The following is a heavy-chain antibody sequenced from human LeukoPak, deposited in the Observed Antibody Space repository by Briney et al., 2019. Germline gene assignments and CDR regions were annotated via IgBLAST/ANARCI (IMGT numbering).Heavy chain of an antibody. CDR2: IYYSGST. J-gene: IGHJ4*02. V-gene: IGHV4-59*01. D-gene: IGHD6-13*01. Sequence: SETLSLTCTVSGGSISSYYWSWIRQPLGKGLEWIGYIYYSGSTNYNPSLKSRVTISVDTSKNQFSLKLSSVSAADTAVYYCAREDSSSSVDYWGQGTLVTVSS. CDR3: AREDSSSSVDY. CDR1: GGSISSYY.